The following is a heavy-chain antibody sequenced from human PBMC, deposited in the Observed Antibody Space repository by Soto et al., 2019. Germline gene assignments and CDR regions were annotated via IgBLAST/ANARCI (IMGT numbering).Heavy chain of an antibody. V-gene: IGHV3-33*06. CDR1: GFTFSTYA. CDR3: AKDRAPVLRFLEWFPSYGMDV. J-gene: IGHJ6*02. CDR2: IWYDGSNK. Sequence: LRLSCAASGFTFSTYAMHWVRQAPGKGLEWVAIIWYDGSNKYYADSVKGRFTISRDNSKNTLYLQMNSLRAEDTAVYYCAKDRAPVLRFLEWFPSYGMDVWGQGTTVTVSS. D-gene: IGHD3-3*01.